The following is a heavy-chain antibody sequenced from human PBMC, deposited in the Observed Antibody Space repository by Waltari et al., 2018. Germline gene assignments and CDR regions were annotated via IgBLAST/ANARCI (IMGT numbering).Heavy chain of an antibody. V-gene: IGHV1-2*02. CDR3: ARARTIVGASH. Sequence: QVQLVQSGAEVKKPGASVKVSCKASGYTFTGYYMHWLRQAPGQGLEWMGWINPNSGGTNYAKKFQGRVTRTRDTSISTAYMELSRLRSDDTAVYYCARARTIVGASHWGQGTLVTVSS. J-gene: IGHJ4*02. CDR2: INPNSGGT. CDR1: GYTFTGYY. D-gene: IGHD1-26*01.